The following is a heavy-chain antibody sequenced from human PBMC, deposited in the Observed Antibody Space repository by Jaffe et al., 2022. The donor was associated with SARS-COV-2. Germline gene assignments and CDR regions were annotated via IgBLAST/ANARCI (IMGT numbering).Heavy chain of an antibody. CDR2: ISTNGGIT. J-gene: IGHJ4*02. CDR1: GFTFSTYA. V-gene: IGHV3-64D*09. CDR3: SRETVDY. Sequence: EVQLVESGGGLVQPGGSLRLSCSASGFTFSTYAMHWVRQAPGKGLEYVSAISTNGGITYYADSVKGRFTISRDNSKNTLYLQMTSLRAEDTAVYYCSRETVDYWGQGTLVTVSS. D-gene: IGHD1-26*01.